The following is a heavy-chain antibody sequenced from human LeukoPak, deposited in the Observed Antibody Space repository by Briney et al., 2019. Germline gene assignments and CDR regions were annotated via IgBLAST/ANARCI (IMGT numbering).Heavy chain of an antibody. Sequence: SETLSLTCTVSGVSISSYYWSWLRQPPGKGLELIGYIYYSGSTNYNPSLKSRVTISADTSKNQFSLKLSSVTAADTAVYYCARHGATVTPHWCFDLWGRGTLVTVSS. CDR2: IYYSGST. D-gene: IGHD4-17*01. CDR1: GVSISSYY. J-gene: IGHJ2*01. V-gene: IGHV4-59*08. CDR3: ARHGATVTPHWCFDL.